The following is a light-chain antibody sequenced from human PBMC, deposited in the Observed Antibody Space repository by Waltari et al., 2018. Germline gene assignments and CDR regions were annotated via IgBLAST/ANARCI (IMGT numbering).Light chain of an antibody. CDR1: QSVSTS. Sequence: EIELTQSPATLSLSPGERATLSCRASQSVSTSLAWYQQKPGQAPRLLIQDASNRATGTPARFSGSGSGTDFTLTIGSLEPEDFAVYYCQQHGKWPLSFGGGTKVEI. V-gene: IGKV3-11*01. CDR2: DAS. J-gene: IGKJ4*01. CDR3: QQHGKWPLS.